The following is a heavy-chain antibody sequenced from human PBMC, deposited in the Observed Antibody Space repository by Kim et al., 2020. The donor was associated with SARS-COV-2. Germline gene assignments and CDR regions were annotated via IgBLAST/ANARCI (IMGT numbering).Heavy chain of an antibody. CDR1: GFTFSSYA. Sequence: GGSLRLSCSASGFTFSSYAMHWVRQAPGKGLEYVSAISSNGGSTYYADSVKGRFTISRDNSKNTLYLQMSSLRAEDTAVYYCVKQDIVVVPAAYMTEPYYYGMDVWGQGTTVTVSS. CDR2: ISSNGGST. J-gene: IGHJ6*02. V-gene: IGHV3-64D*09. D-gene: IGHD2-2*01. CDR3: VKQDIVVVPAAYMTEPYYYGMDV.